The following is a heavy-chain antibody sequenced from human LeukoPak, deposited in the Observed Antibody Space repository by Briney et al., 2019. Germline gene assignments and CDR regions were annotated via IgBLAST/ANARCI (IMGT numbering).Heavy chain of an antibody. CDR1: GGSSSSGNYY. Sequence: SQTLSLTCTVSGGSSSSGNYYWSWIRQPAGKGLEWIGRIYISGSTNYNPSLKSRVTISIDTSKNQFSLKLSSVTAADTAVYYCARGTGSGWYYFDYWGQGTLVTVSS. D-gene: IGHD6-19*01. V-gene: IGHV4-61*02. J-gene: IGHJ4*02. CDR2: IYISGST. CDR3: ARGTGSGWYYFDY.